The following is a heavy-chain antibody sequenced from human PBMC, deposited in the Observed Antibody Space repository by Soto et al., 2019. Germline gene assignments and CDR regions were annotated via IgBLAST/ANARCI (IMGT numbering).Heavy chain of an antibody. CDR2: IYYSGST. D-gene: IGHD1-26*01. J-gene: IGHJ5*02. V-gene: IGHV4-31*03. CDR1: GGSISSGGYY. Sequence: QVQLQESGSGLVKPSQTLSLTCTVSGGSISSGGYYWSWIRQHPGKGLEWIGYIYYSGSTYYNPSLKSRVTISVDTSKNQFSLKLSSVTAADTAVYYCAREYSGSQNWFDPWGQGTLVTVSS. CDR3: AREYSGSQNWFDP.